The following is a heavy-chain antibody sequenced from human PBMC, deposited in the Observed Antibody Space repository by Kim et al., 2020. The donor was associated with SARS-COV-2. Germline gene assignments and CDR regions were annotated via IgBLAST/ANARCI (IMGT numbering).Heavy chain of an antibody. CDR3: AREVDNWDFDY. D-gene: IGHD1-1*01. J-gene: IGHJ4*02. Sequence: ASVKVSCKASGFALTTYENNWVRQAPGQGLEWMGWMDPNSGKTGYAPKFQGRVTMTRSTSINTAYIELSSLRFEDTAIYYCAREVDNWDFDYWGQGTLVTVSS. V-gene: IGHV1-8*01. CDR1: GFALTTYE. CDR2: MDPNSGKT.